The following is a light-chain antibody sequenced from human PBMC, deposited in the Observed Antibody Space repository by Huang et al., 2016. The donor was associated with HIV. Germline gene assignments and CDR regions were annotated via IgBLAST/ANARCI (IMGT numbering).Light chain of an antibody. CDR3: MQGTHWPRT. CDR1: QSLVYSDGNTS. J-gene: IGKJ1*01. Sequence: EVVMTQSPLSLPVTLGQPASISCRSSQSLVYSDGNTSLNWLQQRPGQSPRRLIYRVSNRDSGVPDRVSGSGSGTDFTLKISRVEAEDVGVYYCMQGTHWPRTFGQGTKVEIK. CDR2: RVS. V-gene: IGKV2-30*01.